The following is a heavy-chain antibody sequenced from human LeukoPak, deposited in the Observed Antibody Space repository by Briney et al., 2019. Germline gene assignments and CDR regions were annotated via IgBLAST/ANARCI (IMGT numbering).Heavy chain of an antibody. V-gene: IGHV3-30*18. J-gene: IGHJ4*02. D-gene: IGHD3-22*01. Sequence: GGSLRLSCAASGFTFSNYGMHWVRQAPGKGLEWVAVISYDGSNKYYADSVKGRFTISRDNSKNTLYLQMNSLRAEDTAVYYCAKTRPPITMVVVAYDYWGQGTLVTVSS. CDR1: GFTFSNYG. CDR3: AKTRPPITMVVVAYDY. CDR2: ISYDGSNK.